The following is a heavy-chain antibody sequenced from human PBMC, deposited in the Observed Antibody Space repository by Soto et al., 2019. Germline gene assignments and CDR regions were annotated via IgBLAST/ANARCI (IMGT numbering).Heavy chain of an antibody. J-gene: IGHJ3*02. Sequence: GGSLRLSCAASGFTFSTYWMNWVRQAPGKGLEWVSNIKPDGRGTYYVDSLKGRFTISRDNAKNSLYLQMNNLRAEDMAVYYCAREGRLLGAYDIWGQGTMGT. CDR2: IKPDGRGT. D-gene: IGHD3-10*01. CDR1: GFTFSTYW. CDR3: AREGRLLGAYDI. V-gene: IGHV3-7*01.